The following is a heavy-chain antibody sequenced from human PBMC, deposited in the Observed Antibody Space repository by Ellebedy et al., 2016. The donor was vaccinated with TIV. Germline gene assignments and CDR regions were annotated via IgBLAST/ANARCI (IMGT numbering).Heavy chain of an antibody. Sequence: MPGGSLRLSCTVSGDSMSNFYWSWIRQPPGKGLEWIGYIYYSGSANYNPSLQSRVTISVDTSKNQFSLNLRSVTAADTAVYYCARLAYFSSMILVPVHFDYWGQGTLVTVSS. J-gene: IGHJ4*02. CDR2: IYYSGSA. CDR3: ARLAYFSSMILVPVHFDY. D-gene: IGHD3-22*01. CDR1: GDSMSNFY. V-gene: IGHV4-59*08.